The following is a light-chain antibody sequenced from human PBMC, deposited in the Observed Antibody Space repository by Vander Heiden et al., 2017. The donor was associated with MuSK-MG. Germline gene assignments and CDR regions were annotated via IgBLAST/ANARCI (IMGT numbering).Light chain of an antibody. CDR2: EVN. J-gene: IGLJ1*01. Sequence: QSALTQPASVSGSPGPSITISCTGTSRDFRAYNYVPWFQHPPGSAPKRLIYEVNKRPSGVSNRFSGSKSGNTASLTISGLQAEDDADYYCSSYTHSVTNTVVFGTGTKVTVL. CDR1: SRDFRAYNY. CDR3: SSYTHSVTNTVV. V-gene: IGLV2-14*01.